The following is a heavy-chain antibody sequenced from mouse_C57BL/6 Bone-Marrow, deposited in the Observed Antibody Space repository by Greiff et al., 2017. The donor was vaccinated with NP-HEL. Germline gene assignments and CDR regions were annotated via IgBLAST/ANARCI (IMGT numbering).Heavy chain of an antibody. CDR2: ISSGGSYT. D-gene: IGHD1-1*01. CDR1: GFTFSSYG. CDR3: AWIYYYAY. J-gene: IGHJ3*01. Sequence: EVQLMESGGDLVKPGGSLKLSCAASGFTFSSYGMSWVRQTPDQRLEWVATISSGGSYTYYPDSVKGRFTISRDNAKNTLYLQMSSLKSEDTAMYYCAWIYYYAYWGQGTLVTVSA. V-gene: IGHV5-6*01.